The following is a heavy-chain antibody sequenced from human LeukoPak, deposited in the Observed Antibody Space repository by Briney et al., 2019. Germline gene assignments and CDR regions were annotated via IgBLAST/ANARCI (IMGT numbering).Heavy chain of an antibody. D-gene: IGHD1-26*01. CDR3: AKQPKWELRPYFDY. V-gene: IGHV4-4*07. CDR1: GGSISRYY. J-gene: IGHJ4*02. Sequence: NFSETLSHTCSVSGGSISRYYWSYIGQPARKGLKWIGRIYTSGSTNYNPSLKSRVTMSVDTSKNQFSLKLSSVTAADTAVYYCAKQPKWELRPYFDYWGQGTLVTVSS. CDR2: IYTSGST.